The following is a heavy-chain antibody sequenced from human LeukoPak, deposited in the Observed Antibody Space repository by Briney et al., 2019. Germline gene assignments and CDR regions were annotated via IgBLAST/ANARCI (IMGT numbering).Heavy chain of an antibody. Sequence: GGSLRLSCTASGFIFRSYNMHWVRQAPGKGLEYVSAISSNGGSTSYANSVKGRFTISRDNSKNTLYLQMGSLRAEDTAVYYCAREGHTTGWPPFDFWGQGTLVTVSS. CDR3: AREGHTTGWPPFDF. D-gene: IGHD2/OR15-2a*01. V-gene: IGHV3-64*01. CDR1: GFIFRSYN. J-gene: IGHJ4*02. CDR2: ISSNGGST.